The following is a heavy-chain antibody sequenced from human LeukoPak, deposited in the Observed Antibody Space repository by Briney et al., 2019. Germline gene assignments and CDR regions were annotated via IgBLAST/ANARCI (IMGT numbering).Heavy chain of an antibody. J-gene: IGHJ6*03. Sequence: ASVKVSCKASGYALTSYGISWVRKAPGQGLEWMVWISAYNGNTNYAQKLQGRVTMTTDTSTSTAYMELRSLRSDDTAVYYCARLYGSGPPRYMDVWGKGTTVTVSS. CDR2: ISAYNGNT. CDR3: ARLYGSGPPRYMDV. CDR1: GYALTSYG. D-gene: IGHD3-10*01. V-gene: IGHV1-18*01.